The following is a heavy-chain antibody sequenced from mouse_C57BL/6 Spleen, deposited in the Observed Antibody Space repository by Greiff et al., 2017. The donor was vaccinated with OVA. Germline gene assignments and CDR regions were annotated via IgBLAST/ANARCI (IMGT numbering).Heavy chain of an antibody. CDR1: EYEFPSHD. CDR2: INSDGGST. V-gene: IGHV5-2*01. D-gene: IGHD1-1*01. CDR3: ARSSYYYGSSYWYFDV. J-gene: IGHJ1*03. Sequence: EVKLMESGGGLVQPGESLKLSCESYEYEFPSHDMSWVRKTPEKRLELVAAINSDGGSTYYPDTMERRFIISRDNTKKTLYLQISSLRSEDTALYYCARSSYYYGSSYWYFDVWGTGTTVTVSS.